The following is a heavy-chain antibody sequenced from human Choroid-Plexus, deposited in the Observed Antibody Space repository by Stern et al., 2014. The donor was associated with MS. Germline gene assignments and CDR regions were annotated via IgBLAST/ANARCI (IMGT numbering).Heavy chain of an antibody. V-gene: IGHV1-69*01. CDR3: ARERSIHYPAFAP. CDR2: IVPMFAKA. J-gene: IGHJ5*02. CDR1: GGSFTSYA. Sequence: VQLVESGAEVKKPGSSVRVSCKASGGSFTSYAFNWLRQAPGQGLERMGDIVPMFAKANYAQKFQGRVTVTADEATNTVYMELSFLTSEDTAVYYCARERSIHYPAFAPWGQGTLVTVSS. D-gene: IGHD3-10*01.